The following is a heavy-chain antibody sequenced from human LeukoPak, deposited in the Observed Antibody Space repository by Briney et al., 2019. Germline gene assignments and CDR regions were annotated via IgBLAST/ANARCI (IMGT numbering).Heavy chain of an antibody. CDR2: ISSSSSTI. Sequence: GGSLRLSCAASGFTFSSYSMNWVRQAPGKGLEWISYISSSSSTIYYADSVKGRFTISRDNAKNSLYLQMNSLRDEDTAVYYCAGLDIVAPSSSYWGQGTLVTVSS. V-gene: IGHV3-48*02. CDR1: GFTFSSYS. D-gene: IGHD5-12*01. J-gene: IGHJ4*02. CDR3: AGLDIVAPSSSY.